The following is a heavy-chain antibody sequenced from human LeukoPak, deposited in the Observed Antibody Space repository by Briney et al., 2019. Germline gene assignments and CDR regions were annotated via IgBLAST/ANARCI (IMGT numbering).Heavy chain of an antibody. V-gene: IGHV7-4-1*02. CDR1: GYTFNTYS. CDR3: AREVLRLDY. CDR2: INAHTGNP. Sequence: ASVTVSCKASGYTFNTYSINWVRQAPGQGPEWVGWINAHTGNPTYAQGFTGRFVFSLDTSVSTAYLQISSLRAEDTAVYYCAREVLRLDYWGQGTLVTVSS. J-gene: IGHJ4*02.